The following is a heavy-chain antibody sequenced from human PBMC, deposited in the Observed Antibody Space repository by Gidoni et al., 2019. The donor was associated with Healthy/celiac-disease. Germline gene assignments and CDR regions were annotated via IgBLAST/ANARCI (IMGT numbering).Heavy chain of an antibody. J-gene: IGHJ6*03. CDR1: GYSFTSYW. CDR2: IDPSDSYT. Sequence: EVQLVQSGAEVKKPGESLRISCKGSGYSFTSYWISWVRQMPGKGLEWMGRIDPSDSYTNYSPSFQGHVTISADKSISTAYLQWSSLKASDTAMYYCARHDLEIAAAQIGYYYYYMDVWGKGTTVTVSS. CDR3: ARHDLEIAAAQIGYYYYYMDV. V-gene: IGHV5-10-1*01. D-gene: IGHD6-13*01.